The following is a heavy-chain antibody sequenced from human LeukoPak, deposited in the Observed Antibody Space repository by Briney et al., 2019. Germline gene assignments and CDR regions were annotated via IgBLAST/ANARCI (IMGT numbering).Heavy chain of an antibody. V-gene: IGHV3-23*01. CDR1: GFTFNSYA. CDR2: IFGSGGSA. J-gene: IGHJ4*02. Sequence: GGSLRLSCAASGFTFNSYAMYWVRQAPGKGLEWVSGIFGSGGSAHYADSVKGRFTIFRDNSKNTVYLQMNSLRAEDTAVYYCAKATTGYSSGRYPGWPVDYWGQGTLVTVSS. CDR3: AKATTGYSSGRYPGWPVDY. D-gene: IGHD6-19*01.